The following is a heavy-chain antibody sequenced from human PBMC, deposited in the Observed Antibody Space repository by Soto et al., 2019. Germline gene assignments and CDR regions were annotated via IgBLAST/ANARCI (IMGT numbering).Heavy chain of an antibody. D-gene: IGHD3-22*01. CDR1: DGCISRGGHS. J-gene: IGHJ1*01. CDR3: DRSPSGYYKGAEYLQH. CDR2: LYPSGNT. V-gene: IGHV4-30-2*01. Sequence: TLSVTCTVSDGCISRGGHSWSGIRQPSVRGLQWIGYLYPSGNTYYNPSLKSRVTISVDRSKNKVSLNLRSVTAADTAVYYCDRSPSGYYKGAEYLQHWGQGTRVTVSS.